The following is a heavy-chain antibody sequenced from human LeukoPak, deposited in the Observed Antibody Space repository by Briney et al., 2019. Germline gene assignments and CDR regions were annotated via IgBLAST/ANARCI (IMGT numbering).Heavy chain of an antibody. V-gene: IGHV4-4*02. J-gene: IGHJ4*02. CDR1: GDSISSRNW. CDR2: IWHSGTT. Sequence: SETLSLTCAVSGDSISSRNWWSWVRQPPGKGLEWIGEIWHSGTTNYNPSLKSRVTISLDNSKNQFSLKLSSVTAADTAVYYCARVPHYYGSGSYRGRFDYWGQGTLVTVSS. CDR3: ARVPHYYGSGSYRGRFDY. D-gene: IGHD3-10*01.